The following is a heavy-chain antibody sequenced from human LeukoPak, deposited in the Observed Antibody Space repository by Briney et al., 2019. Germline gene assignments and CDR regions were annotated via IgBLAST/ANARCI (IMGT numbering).Heavy chain of an antibody. V-gene: IGHV4-31*03. Sequence: SETLSLTCTVSGGSISSGGYYWSWIRQHPGKGLEWIGYIYYSGSTYYNPSLKSRVTISVDTSKNQFSLKLSSVTAADTAVYYCARSYDFWSGYYDYWGQGTLVTVSS. J-gene: IGHJ4*02. CDR1: GGSISSGGYY. CDR2: IYYSGST. CDR3: ARSYDFWSGYYDY. D-gene: IGHD3-3*01.